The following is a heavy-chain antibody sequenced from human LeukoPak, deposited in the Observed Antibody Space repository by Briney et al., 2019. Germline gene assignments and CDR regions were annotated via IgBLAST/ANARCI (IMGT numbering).Heavy chain of an antibody. CDR2: IKSKTDGGTT. Sequence: GGSLRLSCAASGFTFSNAWMSWVRQAPGKGLEWVGRIKSKTDGGTTDYAAPVKGRFTISRDDSKNTLYLQMNSLKTEDTAVYYCTTPPRYCSSTSCWDNWFDPWGQGTLVTVSS. D-gene: IGHD2-2*01. CDR3: TTPPRYCSSTSCWDNWFDP. V-gene: IGHV3-15*01. J-gene: IGHJ5*02. CDR1: GFTFSNAW.